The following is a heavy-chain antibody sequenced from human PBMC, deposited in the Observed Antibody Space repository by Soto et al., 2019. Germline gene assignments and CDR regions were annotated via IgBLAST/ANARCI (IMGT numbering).Heavy chain of an antibody. CDR3: AHKLARGVLFDY. CDR2: FDPEDGET. V-gene: IGHV1-24*01. Sequence: ASVKVSCKVSGYTLTELSMHWVRQAPGKGLEWMGGFDPEDGETIYAQKFQGRVTMTEDTSTDTAYMELSSLRSEDTAVYYCAHKLARGVLFDYWGQGILVTVSS. CDR1: GYTLTELS. J-gene: IGHJ4*02. D-gene: IGHD1-1*01.